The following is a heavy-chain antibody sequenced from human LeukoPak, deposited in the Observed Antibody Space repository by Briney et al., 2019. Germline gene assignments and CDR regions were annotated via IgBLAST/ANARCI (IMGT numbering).Heavy chain of an antibody. Sequence: GESLKISCKGSGYSFTSYWIGWVRQMPGKGLEWMGIIYPGDSDTRYSPSFQGQVTISADKSISTAYLQWSSLKASDTAMYYCARRPLGQYYDGSDYNDAFDIWGQGTMVTVTS. CDR1: GYSFTSYW. J-gene: IGHJ3*02. CDR3: ARRPLGQYYDGSDYNDAFDI. D-gene: IGHD3-22*01. V-gene: IGHV5-51*01. CDR2: IYPGDSDT.